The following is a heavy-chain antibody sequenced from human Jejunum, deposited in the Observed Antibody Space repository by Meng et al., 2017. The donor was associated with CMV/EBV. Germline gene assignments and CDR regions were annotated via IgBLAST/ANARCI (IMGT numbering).Heavy chain of an antibody. Sequence: KVSCKASGDTFAIYGIHWVRQAPGQRLEWMGWVNPGNGKTKYSKEFQGRVTITRETSATTVHMELSSLRSDDTAIYYCVRVAGWRFDNWGQGTLVTVSS. CDR1: GDTFAIYG. CDR2: VNPGNGKT. J-gene: IGHJ4*02. D-gene: IGHD5-24*01. V-gene: IGHV1-3*01. CDR3: VRVAGWRFDN.